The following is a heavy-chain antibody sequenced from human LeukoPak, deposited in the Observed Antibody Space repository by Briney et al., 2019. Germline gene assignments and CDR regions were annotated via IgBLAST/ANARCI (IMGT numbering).Heavy chain of an antibody. D-gene: IGHD3-10*01. CDR1: EFTFRTYW. CDR2: IKEDGSEK. CDR3: ARGRGMGV. J-gene: IGHJ6*03. Sequence: PGGSLRLSCVAPEFTFRTYWMSWVRQAPGKGMEWVANIKEDGSEKYYVDSVKGRFTISRDNAKNSLYLQMNSLRGEDTAVYYCARGRGMGVWGKGTTVTVSS. V-gene: IGHV3-7*01.